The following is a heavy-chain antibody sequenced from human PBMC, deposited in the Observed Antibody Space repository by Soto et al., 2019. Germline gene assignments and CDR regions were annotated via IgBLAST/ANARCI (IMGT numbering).Heavy chain of an antibody. CDR2: ITTSSSFR. J-gene: IGHJ4*02. D-gene: IGHD2-15*01. V-gene: IGHV3-21*01. Sequence: PGGSLRLSCAASGFTFSTYSMNWVRQAPRKGLEWVADITTSSSFRFYADSVKGRFTISRDDAKNSLYLQMNSLRAEDTGVYYCARDLGVALATLTLDYWGQGTLVTVSS. CDR3: ARDLGVALATLTLDY. CDR1: GFTFSTYS.